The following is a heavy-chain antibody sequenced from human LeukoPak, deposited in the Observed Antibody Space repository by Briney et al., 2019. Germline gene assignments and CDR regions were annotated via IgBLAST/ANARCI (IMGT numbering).Heavy chain of an antibody. CDR1: GGTFSSYA. J-gene: IGHJ5*02. CDR2: IIPIFGTA. D-gene: IGHD5-12*01. V-gene: IGHV1-69*13. CDR3: ASTPARGIVAITTYWFDP. Sequence: SVKVSCKASGGTFSSYAISWVRQAPGQGLEWMGGIIPIFGTANYAQKFQGRVTITADESTSTAYMELSSLRSEDTAVYYCASTPARGIVAITTYWFDPWGQGTLVTVSS.